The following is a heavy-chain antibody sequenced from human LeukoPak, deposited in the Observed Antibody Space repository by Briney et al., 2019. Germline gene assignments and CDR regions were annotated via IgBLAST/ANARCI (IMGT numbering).Heavy chain of an antibody. D-gene: IGHD5-18*01. CDR3: ARVWVRGYSYGPVDY. CDR2: ISNNGGST. Sequence: QPGGSLRLPCAASGFAFSSYAMNWVRQAPGKGLEYVSTISNNGGSTYYANSVKDRFTISRDNSKNTLYLQMGSLRAEDMAVYYCARVWVRGYSYGPVDYWGQGTLVTVSS. J-gene: IGHJ4*02. V-gene: IGHV3-64*01. CDR1: GFAFSSYA.